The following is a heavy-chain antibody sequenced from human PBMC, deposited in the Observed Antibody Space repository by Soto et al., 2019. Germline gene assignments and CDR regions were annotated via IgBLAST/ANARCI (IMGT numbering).Heavy chain of an antibody. J-gene: IGHJ4*02. Sequence: QVQLQQWGAGLLKPSETLSLTCSVYGGSFSGYYWSWIRQPPGKGLEWIGEINHSGSTNYNPSLKSRVTISVDTSKNQFSLELSSVTAADTAFYYCAGGRGPTDSWGQGTLVTVSS. V-gene: IGHV4-34*01. CDR2: INHSGST. CDR3: AGGRGPTDS. CDR1: GGSFSGYY. D-gene: IGHD4-4*01.